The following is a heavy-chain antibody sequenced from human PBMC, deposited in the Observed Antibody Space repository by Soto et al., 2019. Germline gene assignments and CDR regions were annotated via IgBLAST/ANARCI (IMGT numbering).Heavy chain of an antibody. V-gene: IGHV4-59*01. CDR3: ARHPRDGFTFDY. Sequence: SETLSLTCTVSGGSISSYYWSWIRQPPGKGLEWIGYIYYSGSTNYNPSLKSRVTISVDTSKNQFSLKLSSVTAADTAVYYCARHPRDGFTFDYWDQGTLVTAPQ. D-gene: IGHD5-12*01. J-gene: IGHJ4*02. CDR2: IYYSGST. CDR1: GGSISSYY.